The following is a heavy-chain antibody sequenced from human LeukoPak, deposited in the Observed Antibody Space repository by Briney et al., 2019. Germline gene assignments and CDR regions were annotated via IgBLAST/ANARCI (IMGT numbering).Heavy chain of an antibody. D-gene: IGHD3-3*01. CDR1: GGSISSYY. CDR2: IYTSGST. Sequence: SETLSLTCTVSGGSISSYYWSWIRQPAGKGLEGIGRIYTSGSTNYNPSLKSRVTMSVDTSKNQFSLKLSSVTAADTAVYYCARDLGAYYDFWSGYSHNWFDPWGQGTLVTVSS. J-gene: IGHJ5*02. V-gene: IGHV4-4*07. CDR3: ARDLGAYYDFWSGYSHNWFDP.